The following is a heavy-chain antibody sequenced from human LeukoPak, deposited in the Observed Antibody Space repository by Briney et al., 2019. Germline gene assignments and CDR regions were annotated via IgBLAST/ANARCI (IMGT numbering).Heavy chain of an antibody. CDR2: LWDGGNKQ. V-gene: IGHV3-33*01. CDR1: GFTFTTYD. J-gene: IGHJ4*02. Sequence: GGSLRLSCAASGFTFTTYDIHWVRQAPGKGLEWVAFLWDGGNKQYHADSVKGRFTISRDNSKNTLYLQMNSLRAEDTAVYYCARLYSSGWETLGYWGQGTLVPVSS. CDR3: ARLYSSGWETLGY. D-gene: IGHD6-19*01.